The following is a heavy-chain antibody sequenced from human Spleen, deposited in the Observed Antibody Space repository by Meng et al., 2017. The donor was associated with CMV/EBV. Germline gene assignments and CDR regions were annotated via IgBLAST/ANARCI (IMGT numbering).Heavy chain of an antibody. J-gene: IGHJ4*02. D-gene: IGHD1-26*01. Sequence: GESLKISCAASGFTFRSYWIHWVRQAPGKGLVWVSRINSDGSSTNYADSVKGRFTISRDNAKNTLYLQMNSLRAEDTAMYYCAEDVGYWGQGTLVTVSS. CDR2: INSDGSST. CDR3: AEDVGY. CDR1: GFTFRSYW. V-gene: IGHV3-74*01.